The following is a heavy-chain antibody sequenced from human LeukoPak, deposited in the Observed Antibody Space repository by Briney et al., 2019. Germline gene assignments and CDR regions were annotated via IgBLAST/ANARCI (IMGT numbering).Heavy chain of an antibody. V-gene: IGHV1-18*01. Sequence: ASVKVSCKASGYTFTSYGISWVRQAPGQGLEWMGWISAYNGNTNYAQKFQGRVTITTDESTSTAYMELSSLRSEDTAVYYCCSVIIDGYFDYWGQGTLVTVSS. CDR3: CSVIIDGYFDY. D-gene: IGHD3-3*01. CDR1: GYTFTSYG. J-gene: IGHJ4*02. CDR2: ISAYNGNT.